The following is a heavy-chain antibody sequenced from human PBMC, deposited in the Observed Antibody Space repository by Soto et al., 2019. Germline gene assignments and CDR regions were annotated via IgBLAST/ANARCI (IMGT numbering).Heavy chain of an antibody. CDR2: IKQDGSVK. Sequence: EVQVVESGGNLVQPGGSLRLSCAASGFTFRDYWMTWVRQAPGKVLEWLANIKQDGSVKHYVDSVEGRFSISRDNAKNSLYLEMDSLRAEDTAVYYCTRDFSPWNGGAWYEAFDIWGQGTKVTVSS. D-gene: IGHD6-19*01. CDR1: GFTFRDYW. CDR3: TRDFSPWNGGAWYEAFDI. V-gene: IGHV3-7*01. J-gene: IGHJ3*02.